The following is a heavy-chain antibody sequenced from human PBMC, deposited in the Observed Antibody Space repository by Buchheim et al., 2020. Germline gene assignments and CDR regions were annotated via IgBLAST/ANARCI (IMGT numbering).Heavy chain of an antibody. CDR1: GFNFIDYA. D-gene: IGHD1-7*01. CDR3: AKRLELRYFDY. CDR2: ITAGGGT. J-gene: IGHJ4*02. V-gene: IGHV3-23*01. Sequence: EVQLLESGGGLVQPGGSLRLSCAASGFNFIDYAMTWVRQAPGKGLEWVSSITAGGGTYYADSVKGRFTISRDNSKNTVYLQMKSLRAEDTAIYYCAKRLELRYFDYWGQGTL.